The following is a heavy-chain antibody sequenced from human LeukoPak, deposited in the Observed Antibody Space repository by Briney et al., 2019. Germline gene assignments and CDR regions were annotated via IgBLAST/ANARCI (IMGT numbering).Heavy chain of an antibody. J-gene: IGHJ4*02. D-gene: IGHD4-11*01. CDR2: IYYSGST. CDR3: ASYSNFDY. Sequence: SETLSLTCTVSGGSISSSSYYWGWIRQPPGKGLEWIGSIYYSGSTYYNPSLKSRVTISVDTSKNQFSLKLSSVTAADTAVYYCASYSNFDYWAREPWSPSP. V-gene: IGHV4-39*01. CDR1: GGSISSSSYY.